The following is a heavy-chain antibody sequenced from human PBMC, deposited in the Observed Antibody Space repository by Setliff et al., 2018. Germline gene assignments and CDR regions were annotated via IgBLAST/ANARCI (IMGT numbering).Heavy chain of an antibody. V-gene: IGHV3-30*03. Sequence: PGGSLRLSCAASGFTFSTYRMHWVRQAPGKGLEWVAVIFDDGVKKYHADSVKGRFTISRDNSKNTLYLQMNSLRPEDTAVYYCARTCSGSGCYAGLESWGQGTPVTVSS. CDR3: ARTCSGSGCYAGLES. D-gene: IGHD2-15*01. CDR1: GFTFSTYR. CDR2: IFDDGVKK. J-gene: IGHJ4*02.